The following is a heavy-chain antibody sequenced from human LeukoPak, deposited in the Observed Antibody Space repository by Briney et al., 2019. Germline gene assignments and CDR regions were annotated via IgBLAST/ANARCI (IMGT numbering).Heavy chain of an antibody. CDR2: INPSGGST. CDR1: GYTFTSYY. D-gene: IGHD4-17*01. Sequence: GASVKVSCKASGYTFTSYYIHCVRQAPGQGLEWMGIINPSGGSTTYAQKFQGRVAMTRDTSTSRVYMEVSSLRSDDTAVYYCARDGYGDYVSDYWDQGTLVTVSS. V-gene: IGHV1-46*01. J-gene: IGHJ4*02. CDR3: ARDGYGDYVSDY.